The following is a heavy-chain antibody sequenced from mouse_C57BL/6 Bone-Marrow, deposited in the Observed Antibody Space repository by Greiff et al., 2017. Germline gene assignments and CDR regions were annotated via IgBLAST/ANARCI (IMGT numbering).Heavy chain of an antibody. CDR2: IYPGSGST. CDR3: ARPYYSNYWYFDV. V-gene: IGHV1-55*01. D-gene: IGHD2-5*01. Sequence: QVQLQQPGAELVKPGASVKMSCKASGYTFTSYWITWVKQRPGQGLERIGDIYPGSGSTNYNEKFKSKATLTVDTSSSTAYMQLSSLTSKDSAVYYCARPYYSNYWYFDVWGTGTTVTVSS. CDR1: GYTFTSYW. J-gene: IGHJ1*03.